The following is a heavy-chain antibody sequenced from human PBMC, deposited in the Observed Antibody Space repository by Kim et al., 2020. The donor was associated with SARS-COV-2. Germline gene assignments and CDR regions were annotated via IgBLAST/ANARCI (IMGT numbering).Heavy chain of an antibody. CDR3: ASKGSGSHIDY. CDR1: GGSISSSSYY. Sequence: SETLSLTCTVSGGSISSSSYYWGWIRQPPGKGLEWIGSIYYSGSTYYNPSLKSRVTISVDTSKNQFSLKLSSVTAADTAVYYCASKGSGSHIDYWGQGTLVTVSS. CDR2: IYYSGST. V-gene: IGHV4-39*07. D-gene: IGHD3-10*01. J-gene: IGHJ4*02.